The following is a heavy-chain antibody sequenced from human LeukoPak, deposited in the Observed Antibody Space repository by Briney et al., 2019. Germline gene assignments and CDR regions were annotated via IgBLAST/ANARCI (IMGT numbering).Heavy chain of an antibody. Sequence: SETLSLTCTVSGGSISSYYWSWIRQPPGKGLEWIEYIYYSGSTNYNPSLKSRVTISVDTSKNQFSLKLSSVTAADTAVYYCAGTQDWFDPWGQGTLVTVSS. V-gene: IGHV4-59*08. CDR3: AGTQDWFDP. CDR1: GGSISSYY. J-gene: IGHJ5*02. CDR2: IYYSGST.